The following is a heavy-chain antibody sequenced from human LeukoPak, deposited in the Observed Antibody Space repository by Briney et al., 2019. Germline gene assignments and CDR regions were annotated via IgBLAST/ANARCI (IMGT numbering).Heavy chain of an antibody. V-gene: IGHV4-34*01. Sequence: PSETLSLTCAVYVGSFNGYYWSWIRQPPGKGLEWIGEINHSGSTNDNPSLKSRVTISVDTSKNQFSLKLSSVTAADTAVYYCAREDIVVVPAAIRGFDWFDPWGQGTLVTVSS. CDR2: INHSGST. CDR3: AREDIVVVPAAIRGFDWFDP. D-gene: IGHD2-2*01. J-gene: IGHJ5*02. CDR1: VGSFNGYY.